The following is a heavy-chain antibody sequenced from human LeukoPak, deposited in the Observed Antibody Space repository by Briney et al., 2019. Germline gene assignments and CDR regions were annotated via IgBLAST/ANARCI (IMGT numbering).Heavy chain of an antibody. CDR1: GGSISSYY. V-gene: IGHV4-59*01. CDR2: IYYSGNT. J-gene: IGHJ3*02. D-gene: IGHD3-3*01. Sequence: SQTLSLTCTVSGGSISSYYWSWIRQPPGKGLEWIGYIYYSGNTNYNPSLKSRVTISVDTSKNQFPLKLNSVTAADTAVYYCARDSPYYDFWSGSRAFDIWGQGTMVTVSS. CDR3: ARDSPYYDFWSGSRAFDI.